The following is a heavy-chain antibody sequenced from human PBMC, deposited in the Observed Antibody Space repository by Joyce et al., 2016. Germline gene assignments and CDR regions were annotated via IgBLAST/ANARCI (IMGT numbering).Heavy chain of an antibody. J-gene: IGHJ4*02. CDR3: ARALGWDSNSCHDY. V-gene: IGHV3-30*03. D-gene: IGHD6-13*01. Sequence: QVQLVESGGGVVQPGRSLRLSCAASGFTFSNYGMCWVRQAPGKVLEWVAVISYYGSNKYYVDTVKGRFTISRDNSKNTLYLQMNSLRPEDTAVYYCARALGWDSNSCHDYWGQGTLVTVSS. CDR2: ISYYGSNK. CDR1: GFTFSNYG.